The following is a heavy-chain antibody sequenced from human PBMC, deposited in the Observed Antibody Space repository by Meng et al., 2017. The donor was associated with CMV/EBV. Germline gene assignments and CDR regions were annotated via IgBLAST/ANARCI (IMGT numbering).Heavy chain of an antibody. Sequence: GESLKISCAASGFTFSNYAMHWVRQAPGKGLEWVAVISYDGSNKYYADSVKGRFTISRDNSKNTLYLQMNSLRAEDTAVYYCARDLLKGGIAARPAGMGYWGQGTLVTVSS. CDR2: ISYDGSNK. CDR3: ARDLLKGGIAARPAGMGY. J-gene: IGHJ4*02. D-gene: IGHD6-6*01. CDR1: GFTFSNYA. V-gene: IGHV3-30-3*01.